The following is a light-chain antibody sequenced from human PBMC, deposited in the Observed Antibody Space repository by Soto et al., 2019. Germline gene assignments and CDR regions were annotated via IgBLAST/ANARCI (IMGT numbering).Light chain of an antibody. CDR3: HQYGTSPLS. CDR2: AAS. J-gene: IGKJ4*01. V-gene: IGKV3-20*01. Sequence: EIVLTQSPATLSLSPGERATLSCRASQTISSNSLAWYVQKPGQAPSLLIYAASSRATGIPDRFSASGSGTEFTLTISGLETADFALYFCHQYGTSPLSFGGGTKVEIK. CDR1: QTISSNS.